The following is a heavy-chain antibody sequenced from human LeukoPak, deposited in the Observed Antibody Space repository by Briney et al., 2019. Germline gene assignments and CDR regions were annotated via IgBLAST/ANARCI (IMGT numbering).Heavy chain of an antibody. CDR2: ISSSSDSI. D-gene: IGHD5-12*01. J-gene: IGHJ4*02. Sequence: QPGGSLRLSCAASGFTFSTYGMIWVRQAPGKGLEWLSYISSSSDSIKYADSVKGRFTSSRDNAKNSLYLQMNSLRAEDTAVYYCAKSRIGFSGQLDHWGQGALITVSS. V-gene: IGHV3-48*04. CDR3: AKSRIGFSGQLDH. CDR1: GFTFSTYG.